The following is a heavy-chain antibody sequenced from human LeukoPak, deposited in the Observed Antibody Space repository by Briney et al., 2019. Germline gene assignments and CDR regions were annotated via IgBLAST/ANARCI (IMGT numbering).Heavy chain of an antibody. Sequence: ASVKVSCKASGYTFTSYGISWVRQAPGQGLEWMGRISAYNGNTNYAQKLQGRVTMTTDTSTSTAYMELRSLRSDDTAVYYCARDQDVVVPAAIAIRIDYWGQGTLVTVSS. CDR2: ISAYNGNT. CDR3: ARDQDVVVPAAIAIRIDY. J-gene: IGHJ4*02. V-gene: IGHV1-18*01. CDR1: GYTFTSYG. D-gene: IGHD2-2*01.